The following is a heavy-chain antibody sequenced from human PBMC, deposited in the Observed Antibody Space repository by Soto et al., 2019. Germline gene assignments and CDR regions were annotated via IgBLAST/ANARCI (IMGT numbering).Heavy chain of an antibody. CDR3: AKVDSVWVTTFPSFDY. D-gene: IGHD4-17*01. CDR2: ISGSGGST. V-gene: IGHV3-23*01. J-gene: IGHJ4*02. Sequence: GGSLRLSCAASGFTFSSYAMSWVRQAPGKGLEWVSAISGSGGSTYYADSVKGQFTISRDNSKNTLYLQMNSLRAEDTAVYYCAKVDSVWVTTFPSFDYWGQGTLVTVSS. CDR1: GFTFSSYA.